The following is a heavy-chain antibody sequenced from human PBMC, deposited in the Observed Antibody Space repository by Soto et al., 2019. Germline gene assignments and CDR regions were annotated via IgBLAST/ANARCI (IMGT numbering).Heavy chain of an antibody. CDR3: ARTSHRSTVHIAVAGYWFDP. V-gene: IGHV4-31*03. CDR1: GSSISSGGYY. CDR2: IYYSGST. Sequence: SSETLSLTCTVSGSSISSGGYYWSWIRQHPGKGLEWIGYIYYSGSTYYNPSLKSRVTISVDTSKNQFSLKLSSVTAADTAVYYCARTSHRSTVHIAVAGYWFDPWGQGTLVTVSS. D-gene: IGHD6-19*01. J-gene: IGHJ5*02.